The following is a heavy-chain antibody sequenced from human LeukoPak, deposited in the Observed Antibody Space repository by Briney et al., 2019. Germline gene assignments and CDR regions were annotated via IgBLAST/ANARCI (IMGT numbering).Heavy chain of an antibody. D-gene: IGHD3-9*01. Sequence: ASVKVSCKASGYTFTSYYMHWVRQAPGQGLEWMGIINPSGGSTSYAQKFQGRVTMTRDTSTSTVYMELSSLRSEDTAVYYCAREPLRYFDWLSSPHWGQGTLVTVSS. CDR3: AREPLRYFDWLSSPH. CDR1: GYTFTSYY. V-gene: IGHV1-46*01. J-gene: IGHJ4*02. CDR2: INPSGGST.